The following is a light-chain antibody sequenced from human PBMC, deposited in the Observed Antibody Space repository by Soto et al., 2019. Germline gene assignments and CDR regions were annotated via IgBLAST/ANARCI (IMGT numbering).Light chain of an antibody. Sequence: DILTTQSPTTLSLSPGARATLSCTASQTIDNTLPWYQRKPGQVRRLLIYYGSTRATGLPARFSVSGSGTDFTLTISSLQSEDFAVYYCQHYKYWPYTFGQGTKVDIK. CDR1: QTIDNT. J-gene: IGKJ2*01. CDR2: YGS. V-gene: IGKV3D-15*01. CDR3: QHYKYWPYT.